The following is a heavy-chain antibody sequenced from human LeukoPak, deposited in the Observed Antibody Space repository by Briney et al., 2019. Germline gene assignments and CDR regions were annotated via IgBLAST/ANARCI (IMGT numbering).Heavy chain of an antibody. CDR2: IKQDGTEK. CDR3: VRGKGDDY. V-gene: IGHV3-7*03. Sequence: GGSLRLSCAASGFIFSGFWMTWVRQAPGKGLEWVANIKQDGTEKYYVDSVKGRFTISRDNAKNSLYLQMNSLRVVDTAVYYCVRGKGDDYWGQGTLVTVSS. D-gene: IGHD3-16*01. CDR1: GFIFSGFW. J-gene: IGHJ4*02.